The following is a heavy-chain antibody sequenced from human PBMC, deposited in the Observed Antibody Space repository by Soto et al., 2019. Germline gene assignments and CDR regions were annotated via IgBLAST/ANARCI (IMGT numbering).Heavy chain of an antibody. CDR1: GGSFSGYY. V-gene: IGHV4-34*01. CDR3: ARLGRYQLLLRNYSYYGMDV. J-gene: IGHJ6*02. Sequence: PSETLSLTCAVYGGSFSGYYWSWIRQPPGKGLEWIGEINHSGSTNYNPSLKSRVTISVDTSKTQFSLKLSSLTAADTAVYYCARLGRYQLLLRNYSYYGMDVWGQGTTVTVSS. CDR2: INHSGST. D-gene: IGHD2-2*01.